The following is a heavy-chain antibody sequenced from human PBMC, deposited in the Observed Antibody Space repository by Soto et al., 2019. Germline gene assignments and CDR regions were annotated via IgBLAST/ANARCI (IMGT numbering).Heavy chain of an antibody. J-gene: IGHJ6*03. CDR1: GFTFSGSA. D-gene: IGHD4-17*01. CDR3: TRHETDYGPDYGLGYYYYYMDV. V-gene: IGHV3-73*01. Sequence: GGSLRLSCAASGFTFSGSAMHWVRQASGKGLEWVGRIRSKANSYATAYAASVKGRFTISRDDSKNTAYLQMNSLKTEDTAVYYCTRHETDYGPDYGLGYYYYYMDVWGKGTTVTVSS. CDR2: IRSKANSYAT.